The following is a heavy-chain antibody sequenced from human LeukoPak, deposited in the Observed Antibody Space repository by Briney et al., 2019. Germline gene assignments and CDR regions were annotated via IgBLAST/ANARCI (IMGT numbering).Heavy chain of an antibody. CDR2: IYPGDSDT. J-gene: IGHJ5*02. Sequence: GESLKISCKGSGYSFTNYWIGWVRQTPGKGLEWMGIIYPGDSDTTYSPSFQGQVTISADKSISTAYLQWSSLKASDTAIYYCARRYCSGGSCYRNWFDPWGQGTLVTVSS. CDR1: GYSFTNYW. V-gene: IGHV5-51*01. D-gene: IGHD2-15*01. CDR3: ARRYCSGGSCYRNWFDP.